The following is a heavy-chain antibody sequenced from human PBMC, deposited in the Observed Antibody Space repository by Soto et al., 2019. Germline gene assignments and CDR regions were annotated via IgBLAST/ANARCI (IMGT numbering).Heavy chain of an antibody. J-gene: IGHJ6*02. CDR2: ISYDGRSE. CDR3: AKGYYYGSGSSRNGMDV. CDR1: GFTFSNYG. Sequence: GGSLRLSCAASGFTFSNYGIHWVRQAPGKGLEWVAIISYDGRSEYYGDSVKGRFTISRDNSKNTLYLQMNSLRAEDTAVYYCAKGYYYGSGSSRNGMDVWGQGTTVNVSS. V-gene: IGHV3-30*18. D-gene: IGHD3-10*01.